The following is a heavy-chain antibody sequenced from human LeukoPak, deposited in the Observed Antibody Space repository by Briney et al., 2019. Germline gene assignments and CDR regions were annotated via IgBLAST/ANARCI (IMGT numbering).Heavy chain of an antibody. V-gene: IGHV4-34*01. CDR2: INHSGST. CDR3: ARGAWSRDGYTSLGY. Sequence: PSETLSLTCAVYGGSFSGYYWSWIRQPPGKGLEWIGEINHSGSTNYNPSLKSRVSISVDKSKNHLSLELSSVTAADTAVYYCARGAWSRDGYTSLGYWGQGILVTVSS. J-gene: IGHJ4*02. D-gene: IGHD5-24*01. CDR1: GGSFSGYY.